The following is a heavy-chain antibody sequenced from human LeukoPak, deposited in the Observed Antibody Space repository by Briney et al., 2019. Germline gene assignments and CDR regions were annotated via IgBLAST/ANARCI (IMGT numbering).Heavy chain of an antibody. CDR1: GGSISSSSYY. V-gene: IGHV4-39*07. Sequence: PSETLSLTCTVSGGSISSSSYYWGWIRQPPGKGLEWIGSIYYSGSTYYNPSLKSRVTISVDTSKNQFSLKLSSVTAADTAVYYCARSLAYYYDSSGFGFSDCWGQGALVTVSS. J-gene: IGHJ4*02. CDR3: ARSLAYYYDSSGFGFSDC. D-gene: IGHD3-22*01. CDR2: IYYSGST.